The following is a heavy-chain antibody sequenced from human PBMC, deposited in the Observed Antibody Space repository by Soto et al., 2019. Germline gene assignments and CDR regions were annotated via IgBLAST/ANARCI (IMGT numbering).Heavy chain of an antibody. Sequence: ASVKVSCKASGYTFTSYGISWVRQAPGKGLEWMGWISAYNGNTNNAPKLQGRVTMTTDTSTITAYMELRSLRSDDTTVYYCSRDGSSTSYMDVWGKGTTVTVSS. CDR3: SRDGSSTSYMDV. V-gene: IGHV1-18*01. CDR2: ISAYNGNT. J-gene: IGHJ6*03. D-gene: IGHD2-2*01. CDR1: GYTFTSYG.